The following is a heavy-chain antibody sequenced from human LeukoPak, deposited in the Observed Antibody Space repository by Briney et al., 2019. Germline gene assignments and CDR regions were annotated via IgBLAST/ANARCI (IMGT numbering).Heavy chain of an antibody. CDR2: INPNSGGT. V-gene: IGHV1-2*02. J-gene: IGHJ4*02. CDR3: ARSSGWYGFDN. Sequence: GASVKVSCKASAYTFTGYYMHWVRQVPGQGLEWMGWINPNSGGTNYAQKFQGRVTMTRDTSISTAYMELSRLRSDDTAVYYCARSSGWYGFDNWGQGTLVTVSS. D-gene: IGHD6-19*01. CDR1: AYTFTGYY.